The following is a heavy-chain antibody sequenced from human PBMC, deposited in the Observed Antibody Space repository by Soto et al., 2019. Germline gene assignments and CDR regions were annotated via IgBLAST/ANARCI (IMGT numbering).Heavy chain of an antibody. J-gene: IGHJ4*02. CDR1: GGTFSSYA. CDR2: IIPIFGTA. V-gene: IGHV1-69*13. CDR3: AGGARDSSGKFDY. D-gene: IGHD3-22*01. Sequence: SVKVSCKASGGTFSSYAISWVRQAPGQGLEWMGGIIPIFGTANYAQKFQGRVTITADESTSTAYMELSSLRSEDTAVYYCAGGARDSSGKFDYWGQGTLVTVSS.